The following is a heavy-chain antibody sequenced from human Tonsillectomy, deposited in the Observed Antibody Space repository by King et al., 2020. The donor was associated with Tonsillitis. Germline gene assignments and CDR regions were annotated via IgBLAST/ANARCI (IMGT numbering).Heavy chain of an antibody. V-gene: IGHV4-38-2*01. CDR1: GYSIRSGYY. Sequence: VQLQESGPGLVKPSETLSLTCAVSGYSIRSGYYWGWIRPPPGKGLEWIGSIYHSGSTYYNPSLKSRVTISVDTPKNPFSLKLCSVTAADTAVYYCARHYARAGLVGIVSAEIDAGGQGTLVTVAS. CDR2: IYHSGST. J-gene: IGHJ4*02. CDR3: ARHYARAGLVGIVSAEIDA. D-gene: IGHD2-2*01.